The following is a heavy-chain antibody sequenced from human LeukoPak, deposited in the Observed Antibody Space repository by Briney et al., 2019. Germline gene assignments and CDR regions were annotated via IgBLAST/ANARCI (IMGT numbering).Heavy chain of an antibody. CDR3: AREKTVLRFLEWLRGYYFDY. CDR1: GFTFSSYG. D-gene: IGHD3-3*01. Sequence: GGSLRLSCAASGFTFSSYGMHWVRQAPGKGLEWVAFIRYDGSNKYYADSVKGRFTISRDNAKDSLYLQMNSLRAEDTAVYYCAREKTVLRFLEWLRGYYFDYWGQGTLVTVSS. V-gene: IGHV3-30*02. CDR2: IRYDGSNK. J-gene: IGHJ4*02.